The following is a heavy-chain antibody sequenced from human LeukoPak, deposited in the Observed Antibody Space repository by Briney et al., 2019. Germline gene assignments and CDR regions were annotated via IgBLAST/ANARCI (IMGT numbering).Heavy chain of an antibody. CDR1: GFTFSSYW. J-gene: IGHJ4*02. CDR3: ARDDDWNYEDY. D-gene: IGHD1-7*01. CDR2: MKQDGSEK. V-gene: IGHV3-7*01. Sequence: PGGSLRLSCAASGFTFSSYWMSWVRQAPGRGLEWVANMKQDGSEKYYVDSVKGRFTISRDNAKNSLYLQMNSLRAEDTAVYYCARDDDWNYEDYWGQGTLVTVSS.